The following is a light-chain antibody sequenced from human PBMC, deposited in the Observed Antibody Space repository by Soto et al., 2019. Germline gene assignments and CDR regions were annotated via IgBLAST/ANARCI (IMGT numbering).Light chain of an antibody. CDR3: ATWDDTVSGYV. V-gene: IGLV1-44*01. CDR1: TSNIGNNP. Sequence: QSVLTQSPSVSGTPGQRVTMSCSGSTSNIGNNPVNWYQQSPGTAPKLLMYDNDQRPSGVADRFSGSKSGTSASLAISVLQAEDETEYYCATWDDTVSGYVFGTGTKLTVL. J-gene: IGLJ1*01. CDR2: DND.